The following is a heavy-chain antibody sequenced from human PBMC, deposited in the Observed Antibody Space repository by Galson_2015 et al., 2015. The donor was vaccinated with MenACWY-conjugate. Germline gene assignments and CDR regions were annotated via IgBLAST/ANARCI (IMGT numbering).Heavy chain of an antibody. CDR1: GFTFNTYT. J-gene: IGHJ4*02. CDR2: ITSGSDYI. Sequence: SLRLSCAASGFTFNTYTMNWVRQAPGEGLEWVSSITSGSDYIYYADSVKGRFTVSRDNAENSLYLQMNSLRPEDTAVYYCAREDLAWAFCLDYWGQGTLVTVSS. V-gene: IGHV3-21*01. CDR3: AREDLAWAFCLDY. D-gene: IGHD2/OR15-2a*01.